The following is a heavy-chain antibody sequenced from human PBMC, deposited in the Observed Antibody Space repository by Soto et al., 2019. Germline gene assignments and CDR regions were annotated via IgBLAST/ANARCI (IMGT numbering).Heavy chain of an antibody. CDR1: GGSISSSSYY. V-gene: IGHV4-39*01. CDR3: ARIYGDYISSVYVGDY. Sequence: QLQLQESGPGLVKPSETLSLTCTVSGGSISSSSYYWGWIRQPPGKGLEWIGSIYYSGSTYYNPSLKSRVTISXXTXKXTFSLKLSSVTAADTAVYYCARIYGDYISSVYVGDYWGQGTLVTVSS. D-gene: IGHD4-17*01. J-gene: IGHJ4*02. CDR2: IYYSGST.